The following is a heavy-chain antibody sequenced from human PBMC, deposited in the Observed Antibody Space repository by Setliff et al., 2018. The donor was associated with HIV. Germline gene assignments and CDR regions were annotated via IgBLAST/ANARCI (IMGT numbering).Heavy chain of an antibody. CDR2: IWYDGSNK. V-gene: IGHV3-30*02. Sequence: PGGSLRLSCAASGFTFSSYGMHWVRQAPGKGLEWVAVIWYDGSNKYYADSVKGRFTISRDNSKNTLFLQLNTLRPEDTAVYYCAKSAPAFDIWGQGTMVTVSS. CDR1: GFTFSSYG. J-gene: IGHJ3*02. CDR3: AKSAPAFDI.